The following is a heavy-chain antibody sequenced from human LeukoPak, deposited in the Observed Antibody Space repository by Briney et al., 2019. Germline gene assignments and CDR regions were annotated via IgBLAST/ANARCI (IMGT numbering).Heavy chain of an antibody. V-gene: IGHV3-21*04. CDR2: ITTRSSYI. J-gene: IGHJ4*02. CDR3: AKVSWANYFDY. Sequence: GGSLRLSCAASGFTFSSYSMNWVRQAPGKGLEWVSSITTRSSYIYYADSVKGRFTISRDDAKSSLYLQMNSLRAEDTAIYYCAKVSWANYFDYWGQGTLVTVSS. D-gene: IGHD6-13*01. CDR1: GFTFSSYS.